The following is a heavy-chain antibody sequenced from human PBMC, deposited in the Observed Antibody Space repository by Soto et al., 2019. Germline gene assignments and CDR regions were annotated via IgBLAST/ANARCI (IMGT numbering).Heavy chain of an antibody. D-gene: IGHD3-10*01. CDR2: IYYSGST. Sequence: PSETLSLTCAVSGGSIGSYYWSWIRQPPGKGLEWIGYIYYSGSTNYNPSLKSRVTISVDTSKNQFSLKLSSVTAADTAVYYCARDISYYGSGSYLAPWGQGTLVTVSS. V-gene: IGHV4-59*01. CDR3: ARDISYYGSGSYLAP. J-gene: IGHJ5*02. CDR1: GGSIGSYY.